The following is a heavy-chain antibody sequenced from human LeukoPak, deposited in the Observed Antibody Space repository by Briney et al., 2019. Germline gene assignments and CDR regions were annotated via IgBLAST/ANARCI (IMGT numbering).Heavy chain of an antibody. D-gene: IGHD6-6*01. CDR2: IYHSGST. V-gene: IGHV4-59*12. J-gene: IGHJ4*02. CDR1: GGSISSYY. Sequence: SETLSLTCTVSGGSISSYYWSWIRQPPGKGLEWIGYIYHSGSTYYNPSLKSRVTISVDRSKNQFSLKLSSATAADTAVYYCARVSSSRGIDYWGQGTLVTVSS. CDR3: ARVSSSRGIDY.